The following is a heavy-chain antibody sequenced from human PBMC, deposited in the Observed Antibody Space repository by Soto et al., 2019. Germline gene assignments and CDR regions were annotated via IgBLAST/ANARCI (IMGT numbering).Heavy chain of an antibody. CDR3: VGNYDSSFDY. CDR1: WGCVVGFGDC. D-gene: IGHD3-22*01. J-gene: IGHJ4*02. V-gene: IGHV4-30-4*01. Sequence: SVMLCLPWTVAWGCVVGFGDCCTLIRQSPGKGLEWIGSMYYSGDTYHNPSLKSRVSLSVDTSKDQFSLNLTSVTAADTAVYFCVGNYDSSFDYWGRGTLVTVSS. CDR2: MYYSGDT.